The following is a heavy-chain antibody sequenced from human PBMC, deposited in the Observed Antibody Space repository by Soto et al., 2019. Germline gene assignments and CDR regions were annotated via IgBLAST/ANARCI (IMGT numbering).Heavy chain of an antibody. CDR1: GFTFSSYA. Sequence: SLRLSCAASGFTFSSYAMSWGRQAPGKGLEWVSGFSGSGGSTDYADSVKGRFTISRDNSKNTLYLQMEALRVDDTSVYHCAKDLVSPYHIFADSPMFENGGQGALITLCS. V-gene: IGHV3-23*01. J-gene: IGHJ4*02. CDR2: FSGSGGST. CDR3: AKDLVSPYHIFADSPMFEN. D-gene: IGHD3-9*01.